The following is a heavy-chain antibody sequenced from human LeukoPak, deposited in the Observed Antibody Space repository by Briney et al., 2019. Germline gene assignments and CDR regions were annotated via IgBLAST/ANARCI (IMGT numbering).Heavy chain of an antibody. Sequence: PSETLSLTCTVSGGSIRSYYWSWIRQPAGKGLEWIGRIYTSGSTSYNPSLKSRATISLDKSKNQFSLKLSSVTAADTAVYYCARDSTVTTFNYMDVWGKGTTVTVSS. V-gene: IGHV4-4*07. CDR3: ARDSTVTTFNYMDV. D-gene: IGHD4-11*01. CDR1: GGSIRSYY. J-gene: IGHJ6*03. CDR2: IYTSGST.